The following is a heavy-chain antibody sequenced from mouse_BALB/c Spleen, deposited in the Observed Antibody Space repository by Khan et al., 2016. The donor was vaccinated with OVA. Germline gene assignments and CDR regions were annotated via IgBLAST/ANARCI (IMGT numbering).Heavy chain of an antibody. CDR2: IYSYVYYT. CDR1: GFTFYPCA. D-gene: IGHD4-1*01. J-gene: IGHJ3*01. V-gene: IGHV5-6*01. Sequence: EVELVESGGDLVTSRGSLRLLCTPSGFTFYPCAMSCFRPPPDKTLECVAPIYSYVYYTYYPDTVKGRFTISRNNAENTLYLQMSSLKSEDTAIYYCASHLTGSFAYWGQGTLVTVSA. CDR3: ASHLTGSFAY.